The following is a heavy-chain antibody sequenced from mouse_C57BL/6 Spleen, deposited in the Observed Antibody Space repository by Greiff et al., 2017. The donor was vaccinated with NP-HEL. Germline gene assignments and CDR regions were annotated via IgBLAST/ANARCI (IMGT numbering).Heavy chain of an antibody. CDR1: GYTFTDYY. J-gene: IGHJ4*01. CDR2: INPNNGGT. D-gene: IGHD4-1*01. V-gene: IGHV1-26*01. Sequence: EVQLQQSGPELVKPGASVKISCKASGYTFTDYYMNWVKQSHGKSLEWIGDINPNNGGTSYNQKFKGKATLTVDKSSSTAYMELRSLTSEDSAVYYCARNEELGRAMDYWGQGTSVTVSS. CDR3: ARNEELGRAMDY.